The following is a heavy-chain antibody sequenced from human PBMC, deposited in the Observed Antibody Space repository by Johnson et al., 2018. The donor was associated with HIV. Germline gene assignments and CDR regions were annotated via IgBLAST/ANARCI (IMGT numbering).Heavy chain of an antibody. V-gene: IGHV3-66*03. CDR3: ARQTLRAFDI. CDR1: GFTVSSSY. CDR2: IHSGGST. J-gene: IGHJ3*02. Sequence: VQVLESGGGLIQPGGSLRLSCAASGFTVSSSYMSWVRQAPGKGLEWVSVIHSGGSTFYADSVKGRFTISRDNSKNTLYLQMNSLRAEDTALYYCARQTLRAFDIWGQGTMVTVSS.